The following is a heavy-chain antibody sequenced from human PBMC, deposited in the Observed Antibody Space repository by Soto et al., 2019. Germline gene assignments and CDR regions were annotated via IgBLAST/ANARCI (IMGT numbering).Heavy chain of an antibody. J-gene: IGHJ6*02. D-gene: IGHD3-9*01. CDR1: GSTFTGYY. V-gene: IGHV1-2*04. CDR2: INPNSGGT. CDR3: ARGPFYYFLSGYYLQVAPGPIYGMDV. Sequence: ASVKVSFKASGSTFTGYYMHLVRQAPGQGLEWMGRINPNSGGTNYAQKFQGWVTMTRDTSISTAYMELSRLRSDDTAVYYCARGPFYYFLSGYYLQVAPGPIYGMDVWGQGTTVTVSS.